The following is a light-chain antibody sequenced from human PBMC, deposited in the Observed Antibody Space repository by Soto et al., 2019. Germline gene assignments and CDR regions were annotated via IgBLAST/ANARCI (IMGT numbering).Light chain of an antibody. CDR2: DAS. CDR3: QQRSNWPPT. Sequence: EVVLTQSPATVSLSPGERATLSCRASQSVSSYLAWYQQKPGQAPRLLIYDASTRATGIPARFSGSGSGTDFTLTITSLEPEDFAVYYCQQRSNWPPTFGQGTKV. CDR1: QSVSSY. V-gene: IGKV3-11*01. J-gene: IGKJ1*01.